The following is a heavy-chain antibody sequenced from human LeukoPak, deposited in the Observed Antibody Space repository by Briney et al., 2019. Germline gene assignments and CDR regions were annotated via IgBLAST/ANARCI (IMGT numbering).Heavy chain of an antibody. V-gene: IGHV3-11*01. CDR2: ISSSGSTI. J-gene: IGHJ2*01. D-gene: IGHD6-19*01. Sequence: KSGGSLRLSCAASGFTFSDYYMSWIRQAPGKGLEWVSYISSSGSTIYYADSVKGRFTISRDNAKNSLYLQMNSLRAEDTAVYYCARDRRWLPPSWYFDLWGRGTLVTVSS. CDR3: ARDRRWLPPSWYFDL. CDR1: GFTFSDYY.